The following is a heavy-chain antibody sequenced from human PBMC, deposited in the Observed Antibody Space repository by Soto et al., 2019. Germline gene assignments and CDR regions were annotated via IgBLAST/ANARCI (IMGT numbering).Heavy chain of an antibody. J-gene: IGHJ5*02. CDR3: ARHSWTEGWFDP. D-gene: IGHD1-1*01. CDR1: GGSISSYY. Sequence: SETLSLTCTVSGGSISSYYWNWIRQPPGKGLEWIGYIYYSGSTNYNPSLESRVTMSVDTSKKQFSLKLSSVTAADTAMYYCARHSWTEGWFDPWXQGTLVTVSS. V-gene: IGHV4-59*08. CDR2: IYYSGST.